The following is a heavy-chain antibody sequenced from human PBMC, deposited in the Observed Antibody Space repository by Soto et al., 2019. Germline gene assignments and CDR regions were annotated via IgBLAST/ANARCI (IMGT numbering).Heavy chain of an antibody. J-gene: IGHJ4*02. CDR1: GGTFNTYT. CDR2: IIPIFGTT. Sequence: VASVKVSCKASGGTFNTYTFSWVRQAPGQGLEWMGSIIPIFGTTNYAQKFQGRVSITADQSTTTTYMELRSLTSHDTALYYCARIPRYSFPTSDPLDNWGQGTLVTVSS. D-gene: IGHD5-18*01. CDR3: ARIPRYSFPTSDPLDN. V-gene: IGHV1-69*13.